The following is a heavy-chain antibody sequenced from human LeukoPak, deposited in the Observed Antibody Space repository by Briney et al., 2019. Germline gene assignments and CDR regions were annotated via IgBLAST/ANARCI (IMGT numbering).Heavy chain of an antibody. D-gene: IGHD5-24*01. J-gene: IGHJ6*03. CDR1: GGSISSSSYY. Sequence: SETLSLTCTVSGGSISSSSYYWGWIRQPPGKELEWIGSIYYSGSTYYNPSLKSRVTISVDTSENQFSLKLSSVTAADTAVYYCARLKRDYYSYMDVWGKGTTVTVSS. CDR2: IYYSGST. CDR3: ARLKRDYYSYMDV. V-gene: IGHV4-39*01.